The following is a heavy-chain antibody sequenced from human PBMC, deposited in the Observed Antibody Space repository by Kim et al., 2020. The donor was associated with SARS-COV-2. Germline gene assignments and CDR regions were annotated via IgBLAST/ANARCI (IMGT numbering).Heavy chain of an antibody. CDR3: ARGSSSTTWFHFAY. J-gene: IGHJ4*02. Sequence: GGSLRLSCAASGFTFSSYVMTWVRQPPGKGLEWVSSLTTSTTSTHYADSVRGRFTISGDNSRNTLYLQMNSLRAEDTAIYYCARGSSSTTWFHFAYWGQGTLVTVSS. CDR2: LTTSTTST. D-gene: IGHD2-2*01. V-gene: IGHV3-23*01. CDR1: GFTFSSYV.